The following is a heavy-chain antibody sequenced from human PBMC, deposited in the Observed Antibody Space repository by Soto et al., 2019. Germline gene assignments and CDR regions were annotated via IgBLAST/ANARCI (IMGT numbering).Heavy chain of an antibody. CDR1: GFTFSSYA. V-gene: IGHV3-30-3*01. Sequence: QVQLVESGGGVVQPGRSLRLSCAASGFTFSSYAMHWVRQAPGKGLEWVAVISYEGSNKYYADSVKGRFTISRDNSKNTLYLQMNSLRAEDTAVYYCARGSTNWNYEPGGAFDIWGQGTMVTVSS. CDR2: ISYEGSNK. D-gene: IGHD1-7*01. J-gene: IGHJ3*02. CDR3: ARGSTNWNYEPGGAFDI.